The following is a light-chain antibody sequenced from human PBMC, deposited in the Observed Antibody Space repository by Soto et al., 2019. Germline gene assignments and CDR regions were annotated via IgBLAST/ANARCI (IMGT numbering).Light chain of an antibody. J-gene: IGKJ1*01. CDR1: QSISIT. V-gene: IGKV3-15*01. CDR2: GAS. Sequence: EIVMTQSPATLSVSPGERATLSCRASQSISITLAWYQQKPGQSPRLLIYGASTRATGIPARFSGSGSGTEFTLTISRLQSEDLADYYCQQYNTWPWTFGQGTKVEIK. CDR3: QQYNTWPWT.